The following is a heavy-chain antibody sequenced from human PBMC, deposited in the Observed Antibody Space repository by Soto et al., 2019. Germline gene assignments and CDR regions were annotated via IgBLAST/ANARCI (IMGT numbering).Heavy chain of an antibody. Sequence: PSETLSLTCTVSGGSISSYYWSWIRQPPGKGLEWFGYIHYSGSTNYNPSLKSRVTISVDTSKNQFSLKLSSVTAADTAVYYCARSLYEGSGPGNLYYYYYGMDVWGQGTTVTVSS. CDR3: ARSLYEGSGPGNLYYYYYGMDV. J-gene: IGHJ6*02. V-gene: IGHV4-59*01. CDR2: IHYSGST. D-gene: IGHD3-10*01. CDR1: GGSISSYY.